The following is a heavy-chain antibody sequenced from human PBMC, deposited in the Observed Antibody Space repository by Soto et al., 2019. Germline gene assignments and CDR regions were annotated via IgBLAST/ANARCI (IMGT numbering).Heavy chain of an antibody. D-gene: IGHD2-2*01. CDR2: ITPFVDTS. J-gene: IGHJ6*02. Sequence: QVRLVQSGAEVKKPGSSVKVSCKVSGGTFSKYSLSWVRQTPGQGLEWMGGITPFVDTSNYAQRFLGRVTITGDKSTNTAFLEVSGLKSEDTALYFCASTSYCNGSSCYSRHYYGMDVWGQGTTVTVSS. V-gene: IGHV1-69*06. CDR3: ASTSYCNGSSCYSRHYYGMDV. CDR1: GGTFSKYS.